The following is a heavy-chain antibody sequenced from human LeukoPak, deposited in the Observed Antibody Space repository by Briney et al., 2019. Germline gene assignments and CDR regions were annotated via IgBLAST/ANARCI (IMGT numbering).Heavy chain of an antibody. V-gene: IGHV1-58*02. CDR1: GFTFTSSA. CDR3: ARVGYYYDSSGYYYYYMDV. J-gene: IGHJ6*03. CDR2: IVVDSGNT. Sequence: SVKVSCKASGFTFTSSAMQWVRQARGQRLEWIGWIVVDSGNTNYAQKLQDRVTITRDTSTSTAYMELSSLRSDDTAVYYCARVGYYYDSSGYYYYYMDVWGKGTTVTISS. D-gene: IGHD3-22*01.